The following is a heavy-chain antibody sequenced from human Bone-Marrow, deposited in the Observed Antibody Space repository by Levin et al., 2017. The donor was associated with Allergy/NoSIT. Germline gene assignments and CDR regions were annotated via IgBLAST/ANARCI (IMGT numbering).Heavy chain of an antibody. CDR1: GGSLSSADFY. D-gene: IGHD3-10*01. CDR2: IHYSGTT. CDR3: ASFHSYGSGNYYNFDS. Sequence: PSQTLSLTCSVSGGSLSSADFYWSWIRQSPEKGLEWLGYIHYSGTTYYNPSLQSRLSISADTSKNQFSLKVRSVTAADTAVYYCASFHSYGSGNYYNFDSWSQGTLVTVSS. J-gene: IGHJ4*02. V-gene: IGHV4-30-4*01.